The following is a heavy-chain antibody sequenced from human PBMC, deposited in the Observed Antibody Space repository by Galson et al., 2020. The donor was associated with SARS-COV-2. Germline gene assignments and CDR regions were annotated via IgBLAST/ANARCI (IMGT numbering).Heavy chain of an antibody. J-gene: IGHJ4*02. V-gene: IGHV4-39*07. CDR2: IYYSGST. D-gene: IGHD3-22*01. CDR3: ARGSFSEIVVVIARYYFDY. CDR1: GGSISSSSYY. Sequence: ASETLSLTCAVSGGSISSSSYYWGWNRPPPGQGLEWIGSIYYSGSTYYNPSLKSPVTISVDTYKNQFSLKLSTVTAADTAVYFCARGSFSEIVVVIARYYFDYWGQGTLVTVSS.